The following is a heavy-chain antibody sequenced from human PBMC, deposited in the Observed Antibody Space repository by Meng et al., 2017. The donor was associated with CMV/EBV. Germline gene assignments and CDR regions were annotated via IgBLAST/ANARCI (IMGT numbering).Heavy chain of an antibody. CDR1: GYTFTGYY. V-gene: IGHV1-2*02. Sequence: ASVKVSCKASGYTFTGYYMHWVRQAPGQGLEWMVWINPNSGGTNYAQKFQGRVTMTRDTSISTAYMELSRLRSDDTAVYYCARVRYCSSTSCHYRGNNWSDPWGQGTLVTVSS. J-gene: IGHJ5*02. CDR2: INPNSGGT. CDR3: ARVRYCSSTSCHYRGNNWSDP. D-gene: IGHD2-2*01.